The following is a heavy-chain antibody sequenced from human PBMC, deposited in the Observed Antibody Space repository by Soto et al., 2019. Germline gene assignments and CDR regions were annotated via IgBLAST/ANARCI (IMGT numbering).Heavy chain of an antibody. V-gene: IGHV1-69*13. CDR1: GGTFSSYA. CDR3: ARDQAASVVVTAVTYYGMDV. Sequence: SVKVSCKASGGTFSSYAISWVRQAPGQGLEWMGGIIPTFGTANYAQKFQGRVTITADESTSTAYMELSSLRSEDTAVYYCARDQAASVVVTAVTYYGMDVWGQGTTVTVSS. D-gene: IGHD2-21*02. CDR2: IIPTFGTA. J-gene: IGHJ6*02.